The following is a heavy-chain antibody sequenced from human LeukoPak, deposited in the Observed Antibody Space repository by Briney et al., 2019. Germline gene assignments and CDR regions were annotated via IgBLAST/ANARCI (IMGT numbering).Heavy chain of an antibody. V-gene: IGHV1-24*01. CDR2: FNYDISET. Sequence: GASVKVSCRVSGSPLEDLFIHWVRQGPGKGLEWMGGFNYDISETIYTQTFQGRVTMTEDTATDTAFMEMNSLRSEDTAVYYCASGGGSVGWFDPWGQGTLVTVSS. CDR3: ASGGGSVGWFDP. D-gene: IGHD1-26*01. J-gene: IGHJ5*02. CDR1: GSPLEDLF.